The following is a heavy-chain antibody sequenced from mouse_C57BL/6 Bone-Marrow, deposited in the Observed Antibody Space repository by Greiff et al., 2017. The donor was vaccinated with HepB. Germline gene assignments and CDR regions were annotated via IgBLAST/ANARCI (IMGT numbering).Heavy chain of an antibody. CDR2: IWRGGST. Sequence: QVQLKESGPGLVQPSQSLSITCTVSGFSFTSYSVHWVRQSPGKGLEWLGVIWRGGSTDYNAAFMSRLSITKDNSKSQVFFKMNSLQADDTAIYYCAKRGYYYGSPYWYFDVWGTGTTVTVSS. CDR3: AKRGYYYGSPYWYFDV. J-gene: IGHJ1*03. CDR1: GFSFTSYS. V-gene: IGHV2-5*01. D-gene: IGHD1-1*01.